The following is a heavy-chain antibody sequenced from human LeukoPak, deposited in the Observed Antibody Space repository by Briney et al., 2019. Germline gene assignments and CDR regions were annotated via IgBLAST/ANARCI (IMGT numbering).Heavy chain of an antibody. D-gene: IGHD2-2*01. CDR3: ARSIVVVPAAIGAFDI. CDR1: GGIFSSYA. V-gene: IGHV1-69*13. Sequence: SVKVSCKASGGIFSSYAISWVRQAPGQGLEWMGGIIPIFGTANYAQKFQGRVTITADESTSTAYMELSSLRSEDTAVYYCARSIVVVPAAIGAFDIWGQGTMVTVSS. J-gene: IGHJ3*02. CDR2: IIPIFGTA.